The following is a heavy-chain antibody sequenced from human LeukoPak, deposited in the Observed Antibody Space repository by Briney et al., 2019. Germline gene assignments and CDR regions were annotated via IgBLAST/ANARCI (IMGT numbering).Heavy chain of an antibody. CDR2: IYTSGST. Sequence: SETLSLTCAVYGGSFSGYYWSWIRQPAGKGLEWIGRIYTSGSTNYNPSLKSRVTMSVDTSKNQFSLKLSSVTAADTAVYYCARQDLGYCTNGVCYSANWFDPWGQGTLVTVSS. V-gene: IGHV4-59*10. CDR3: ARQDLGYCTNGVCYSANWFDP. J-gene: IGHJ5*02. D-gene: IGHD2-8*01. CDR1: GGSFSGYY.